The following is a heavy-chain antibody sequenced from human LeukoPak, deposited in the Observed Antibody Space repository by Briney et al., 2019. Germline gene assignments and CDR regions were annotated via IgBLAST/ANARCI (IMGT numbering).Heavy chain of an antibody. CDR1: GFTFSTYS. CDR2: ISSSSTTI. D-gene: IGHD3-22*01. J-gene: IGHJ3*02. V-gene: IGHV3-48*01. CDR3: AKGGTYYYDSSGSDAFDI. Sequence: GGSLRLSCAASGFTFSTYSMNWVRQAPGKGLEWVSYISSSSTTIYYADSVKGRFTISRDNSKNTLYLQMNSLRAEDTAVYYCAKGGTYYYDSSGSDAFDIWGQGTMVTVSS.